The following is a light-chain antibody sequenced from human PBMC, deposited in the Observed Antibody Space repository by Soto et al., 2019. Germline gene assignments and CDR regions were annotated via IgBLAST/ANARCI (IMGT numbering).Light chain of an antibody. J-gene: IGKJ5*01. CDR3: QQYGRSPLT. CDR2: GAS. CDR1: QSVSSSY. Sequence: IGVTQSAGTLSLSIGERATLSCRASQSVSSSYLAWYQQIPGQAPRLLIYGASSRATGIPDRFSGSGSGTDLTLTIRRLEPEDFAVYYCQQYGRSPLTFAQRTRLEIK. V-gene: IGKV3-20*01.